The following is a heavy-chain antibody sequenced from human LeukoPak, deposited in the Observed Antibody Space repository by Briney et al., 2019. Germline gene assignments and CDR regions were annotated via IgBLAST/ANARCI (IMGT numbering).Heavy chain of an antibody. CDR1: GGSISSYY. CDR3: AGERGEEYSSGWYKTNFFYN. J-gene: IGHJ4*02. V-gene: IGHV4-59*12. D-gene: IGHD6-19*01. CDR2: GYYSGGT. Sequence: SETLSLTCTVSGGSISSYYWSWIRQPPGKGLKWFAPGYYSGGTYYNPSLESRVAISADMSKSQISLQLTSVTGADTAVYYCAGERGEEYSSGWYKTNFFYNWGQGIRVTVSS.